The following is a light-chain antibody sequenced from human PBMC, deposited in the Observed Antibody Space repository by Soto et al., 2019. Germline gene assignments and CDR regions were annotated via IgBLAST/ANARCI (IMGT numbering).Light chain of an antibody. CDR1: RSLSSSY. J-gene: IGKJ2*01. Sequence: EIVLTQSPGTLSLSPGERATLSCRASRSLSSSYVVWYQQKPGQAPRLLIYAASRRATGIPDRFSGSGSATEYTLTISSLEREDFAVYYCQQQGTFGQGTKLEIK. CDR3: QQQGT. V-gene: IGKV3-20*01. CDR2: AAS.